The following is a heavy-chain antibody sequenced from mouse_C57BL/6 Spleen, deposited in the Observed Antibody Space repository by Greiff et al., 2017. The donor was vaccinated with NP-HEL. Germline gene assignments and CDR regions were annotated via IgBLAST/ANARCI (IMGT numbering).Heavy chain of an antibody. D-gene: IGHD1-1*01. CDR2: IYPGDGDT. Sequence: VQLQQSGAELVKPGASVKLSCKASGYAFSSYWMHWVKQRPGQGLEWIGQIYPGDGDTNYNGKFKGKATLTADKSSSTAYMQLSSLTSEDSAVYFCARDGSSYGYSMDYWGQGTSVTVSS. V-gene: IGHV1-80*01. CDR3: ARDGSSYGYSMDY. CDR1: GYAFSSYW. J-gene: IGHJ4*01.